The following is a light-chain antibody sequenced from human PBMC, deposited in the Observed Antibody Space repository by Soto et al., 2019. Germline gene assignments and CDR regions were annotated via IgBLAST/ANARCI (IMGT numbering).Light chain of an antibody. V-gene: IGKV3-20*01. J-gene: IGKJ2*01. Sequence: EIVLTQSPGTLSLSPGERVTLSCRAIQSVSSSYLAWYQQKPGQAPRLLIHGVSTRATGIPDRFSGSGSGTDFTLTISRLEPEDFAVYYCQQYVTSPYIFGQGTKLEIK. CDR2: GVS. CDR1: QSVSSSY. CDR3: QQYVTSPYI.